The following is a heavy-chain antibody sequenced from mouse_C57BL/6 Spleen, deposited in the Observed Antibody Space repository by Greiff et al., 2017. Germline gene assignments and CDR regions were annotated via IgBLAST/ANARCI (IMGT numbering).Heavy chain of an antibody. CDR1: GFTFNTFA. V-gene: IGHV10-3*01. CDR2: IRSKSSNYAT. Sequence: GGGLVQPKGSLKLSCAASGFTFNTFAMHRVRQAPGKGLEWVARIRSKSSNYATYYDNSVKDRYTISRDDSQSMLYLQMNNLKTEDTAMYYCVRESLIVTFDYWGQGTTLTVSS. D-gene: IGHD2-5*01. CDR3: VRESLIVTFDY. J-gene: IGHJ2*01.